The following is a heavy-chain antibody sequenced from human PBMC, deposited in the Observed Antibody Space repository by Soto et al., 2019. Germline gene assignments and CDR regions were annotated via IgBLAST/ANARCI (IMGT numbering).Heavy chain of an antibody. D-gene: IGHD3-3*01. CDR1: GYSISSGYY. Sequence: PSETLSLTCAVSGYSISSGYYWGWIRQPPGKGLEWIGENDHSGYTNYNPSLKSRVTISVDTSKNQFSLRLTSVTAADTAVYYCARVRDWFDPWGQGTLVTVSS. J-gene: IGHJ5*02. CDR3: ARVRDWFDP. V-gene: IGHV4-38-2*01. CDR2: NDHSGYT.